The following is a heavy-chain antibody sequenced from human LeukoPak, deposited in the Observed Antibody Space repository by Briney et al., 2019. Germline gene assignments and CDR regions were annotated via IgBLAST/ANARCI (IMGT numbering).Heavy chain of an antibody. CDR2: GHHSESS. V-gene: IGHV4-59*02. D-gene: IGHD2-8*02. CDR1: GDSVTSTY. J-gene: IGHJ4*02. Sequence: SETLSLTRSVSGDSVTSTYWSWIRQPPGKGLEWIAYGHHSESSNYNPSFRSRVIIPVDTSRNQFSLRLSSVTAADTAIYYCARESAGSLHDSTAALHYWGQGILVIVSS. CDR3: ARESAGSLHDSTAALHY.